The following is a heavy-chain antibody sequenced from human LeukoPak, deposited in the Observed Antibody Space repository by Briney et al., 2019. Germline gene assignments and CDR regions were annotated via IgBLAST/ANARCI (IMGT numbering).Heavy chain of an antibody. CDR2: INPSGGST. V-gene: IGHV1-46*01. J-gene: IGHJ4*02. Sequence: ASVKVSCKASGYTFTSYYMHWVRQAPGQGLEWMGIINPSGGSTSYAQKFQGRVTMTRDMSTSTVYMELSSLRSEDTAVYYCATSIAATGFDYWGQGTLVTVSS. D-gene: IGHD6-13*01. CDR3: ATSIAATGFDY. CDR1: GYTFTSYY.